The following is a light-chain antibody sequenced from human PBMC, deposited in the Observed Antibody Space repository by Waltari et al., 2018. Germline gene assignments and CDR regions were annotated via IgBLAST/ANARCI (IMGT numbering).Light chain of an antibody. CDR3: RQYNSYSKRT. CDR1: QSISSW. J-gene: IGKJ1*01. Sequence: DIQMTQSPSTLSASVGDRVTITCRASQSISSWLAWYQQKPGKAPKLLIYKASSLESGVPSRFSGSGSGTEFTLTIISLQPDDFATYYCRQYNSYSKRTFGQGTKVEIK. CDR2: KAS. V-gene: IGKV1-5*03.